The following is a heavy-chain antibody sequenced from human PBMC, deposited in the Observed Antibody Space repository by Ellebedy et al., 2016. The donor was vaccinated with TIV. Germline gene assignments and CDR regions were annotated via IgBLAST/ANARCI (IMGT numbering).Heavy chain of an antibody. D-gene: IGHD3-10*01. V-gene: IGHV4-61*01. J-gene: IGHJ3*02. CDR1: GGSVSSGSYY. CDR2: IYYSGST. Sequence: SETLSLTXTVSGGSVSSGSYYWSWIRQPPGKGLEWIGYIYYSGSTNYNPSLKSRVTISVDTSKNQFSLKLSSVTAADTAVYYCARFRYYGSGRLAFDIWGQGTMVTVSS. CDR3: ARFRYYGSGRLAFDI.